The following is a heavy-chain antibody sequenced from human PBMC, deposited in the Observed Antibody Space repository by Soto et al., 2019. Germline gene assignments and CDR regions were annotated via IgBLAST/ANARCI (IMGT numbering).Heavy chain of an antibody. CDR1: GGSISSYY. J-gene: IGHJ4*02. CDR3: ARGTIFGVVISRFDY. D-gene: IGHD3-3*01. CDR2: IYYSGST. V-gene: IGHV4-59*01. Sequence: PSETLSLTCTVSGGSISSYYWSWIRQPPGKGLEWIGYIYYSGSTNYNPSLKSRVTISVDTSKNQFSLKLSSVTAADTAVYYCARGTIFGVVISRFDYWGQGTLVTVSS.